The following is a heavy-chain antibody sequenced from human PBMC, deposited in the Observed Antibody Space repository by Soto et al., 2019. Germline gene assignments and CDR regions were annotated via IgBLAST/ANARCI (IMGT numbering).Heavy chain of an antibody. CDR3: IVATEDAFDI. D-gene: IGHD5-12*01. CDR2: IRSKANSYAT. Sequence: GGSLRLSCAASGFTFSGSAMHWVRQASGKGLEWVGRIRSKANSYATAYAASVKGRFTISRDDSKNTAYLQMNSLKTEDTAVYYCIVATEDAFDIWGQGTMVTVSS. V-gene: IGHV3-73*01. J-gene: IGHJ3*02. CDR1: GFTFSGSA.